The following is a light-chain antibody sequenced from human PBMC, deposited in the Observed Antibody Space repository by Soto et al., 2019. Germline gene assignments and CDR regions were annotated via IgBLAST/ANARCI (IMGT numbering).Light chain of an antibody. CDR2: GNS. J-gene: IGLJ1*01. Sequence: QSVLTQPPSVSGAPGQRVTISCTGSSSNIGAGYDVHWYQQLPGTAPKLLIYGNSNRPSGVPDRFSGSKSGNSASLAISGLQPEDEADYYCCSYAGSSSYVFGTGTKVTVL. CDR1: SSNIGAGYD. CDR3: CSYAGSSSYV. V-gene: IGLV1-40*01.